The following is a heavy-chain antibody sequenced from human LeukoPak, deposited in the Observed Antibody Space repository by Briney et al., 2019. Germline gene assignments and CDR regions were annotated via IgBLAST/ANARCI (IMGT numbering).Heavy chain of an antibody. CDR2: INTHNGDT. D-gene: IGHD2-2*03. J-gene: IGHJ6*03. CDR3: ARDGYRLSGYFYYMDV. Sequence: AASVKVSCKAFGYTFASFGITWVRQAPGQGLEWMGWINTHNGDTNYAQKLQGRVTMTTDTSTSTAYMELRSLRSDDTAVYYCARDGYRLSGYFYYMDVWGKGTTVTVSS. V-gene: IGHV1-18*01. CDR1: GYTFASFG.